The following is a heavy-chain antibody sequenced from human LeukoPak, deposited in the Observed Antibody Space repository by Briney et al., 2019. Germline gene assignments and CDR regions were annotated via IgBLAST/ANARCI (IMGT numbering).Heavy chain of an antibody. CDR2: INPSTGGT. V-gene: IGHV1-2*02. CDR1: GYTFTTYY. CDR3: ARQYCGGDCYNP. Sequence: ASVKVSCKASGYTFTTYYMHWVRQAPGQGLQWMGWINPSTGGTKYAENFQDRVTMTRDTSITTAYMELSRLTSDDTGVYYCARQYCGGDCYNPWGQGTLVIVAS. D-gene: IGHD2-21*02. J-gene: IGHJ5*02.